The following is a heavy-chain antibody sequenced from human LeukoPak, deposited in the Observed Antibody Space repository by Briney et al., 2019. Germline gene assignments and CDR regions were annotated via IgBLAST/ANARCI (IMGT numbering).Heavy chain of an antibody. CDR2: IYYSGST. D-gene: IGHD2-2*01. Sequence: SETLSLTCTVSGGSISSSSYYWGWIRQPPGKGLEWIGSIYYSGSTYYNPSLKSRVTISVGTSKNQFSLKLSSVTAADTAVYYCARHRADIVVVPAPARVDWFDPWGHGTLVTVSS. CDR1: GGSISSSSYY. CDR3: ARHRADIVVVPAPARVDWFDP. V-gene: IGHV4-39*01. J-gene: IGHJ5*02.